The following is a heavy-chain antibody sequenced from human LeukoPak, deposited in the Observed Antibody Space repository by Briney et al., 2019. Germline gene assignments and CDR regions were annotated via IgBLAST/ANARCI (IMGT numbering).Heavy chain of an antibody. D-gene: IGHD2-15*01. V-gene: IGHV3-23*01. Sequence: PGGSLRLSCAASGFTFSSYAMSWVRQAPGKGLEWVSAISGSGGSTYYADSVKGRFTISRDNSKNTLYLQLNSLRAEDTAVYYCAKDRGAYCSGGSCYGDFDCGGQGTRVSVSS. CDR2: ISGSGGST. CDR1: GFTFSSYA. CDR3: AKDRGAYCSGGSCYGDFDC. J-gene: IGHJ4*02.